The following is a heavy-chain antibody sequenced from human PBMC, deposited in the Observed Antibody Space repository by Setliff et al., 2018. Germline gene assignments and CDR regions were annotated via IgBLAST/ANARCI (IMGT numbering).Heavy chain of an antibody. Sequence: ASVTVSCKVSGYTLTELSMHWVRQAPGKGLEWMGGFDPEDGETIYAQKFQGRVTMTEDTSTDTAYMELSSLRSEDTAVYYCATNSGGNTIDAFDIWGQGTMVTVSS. D-gene: IGHD2-15*01. CDR3: ATNSGGNTIDAFDI. J-gene: IGHJ3*02. V-gene: IGHV1-24*01. CDR2: FDPEDGET. CDR1: GYTLTELS.